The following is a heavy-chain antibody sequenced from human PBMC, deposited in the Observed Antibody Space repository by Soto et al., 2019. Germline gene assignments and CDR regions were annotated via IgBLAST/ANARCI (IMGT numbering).Heavy chain of an antibody. V-gene: IGHV3-33*01. CDR2: IWYDGSNK. CDR3: ARDAGLPAAVNPHYYYYGMDV. J-gene: IGHJ6*02. CDR1: GFTFSSYG. Sequence: PGGSLRLSCAASGFTFSSYGMHWVRQAPGKGLEWVAVIWYDGSNKYYADSVKGRFTISRDNSKNTLYLQMNSLRAEDTAVYYCARDAGLPAAVNPHYYYYGMDVWGQGTTVTVSS. D-gene: IGHD2-2*01.